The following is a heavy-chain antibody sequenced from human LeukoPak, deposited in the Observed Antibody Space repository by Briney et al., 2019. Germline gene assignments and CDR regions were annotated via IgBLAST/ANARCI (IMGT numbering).Heavy chain of an antibody. J-gene: IGHJ4*02. CDR1: GYSFTSYW. Sequence: KRGESLKISCKGSGYSFTSYWIGWVRQMPGKGLEWMGIIYPGDSDTRYSPSFQGQVTISADKSISTAYLQWSSLKASDTAMYYCARLTGYCSSTSCYGALGYYFDYWGQGTLVTVSS. CDR2: IYPGDSDT. D-gene: IGHD2-2*01. CDR3: ARLTGYCSSTSCYGALGYYFDY. V-gene: IGHV5-51*01.